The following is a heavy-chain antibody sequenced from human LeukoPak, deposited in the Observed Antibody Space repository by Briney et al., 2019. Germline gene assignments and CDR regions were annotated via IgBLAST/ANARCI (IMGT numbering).Heavy chain of an antibody. Sequence: ASVKVSCKASGYSFTSNYIHWVRQAPGQGLEWMGMIYPRDGSTNYAQKFQGRVTMTTDTSTSTAYMELRSLRSDDTAVYYCARVPDYYDTSGYYSWGQGTLVTVSS. CDR1: GYSFTSNY. J-gene: IGHJ4*02. D-gene: IGHD3-22*01. CDR2: IYPRDGST. V-gene: IGHV1-46*01. CDR3: ARVPDYYDTSGYYS.